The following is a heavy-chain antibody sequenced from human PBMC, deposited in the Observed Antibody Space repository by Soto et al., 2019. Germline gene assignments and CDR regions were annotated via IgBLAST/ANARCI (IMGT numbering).Heavy chain of an antibody. CDR2: VYYSGSS. CDR3: AKYRRTDAEGDRLEL. Sequence: SDTLSLTCTLSGGSISGYDWSWIRQPPGKGLEWFGYVYYSGSSKYNRSLEIRVTISVDMSNNQFSLMLTCVTAADTAVYCCAKYRRTDAEGDRLELGGQETLQKVSS. CDR1: GGSISGYD. V-gene: IGHV4-59*01. D-gene: IGHD1-7*01. J-gene: IGHJ4*02.